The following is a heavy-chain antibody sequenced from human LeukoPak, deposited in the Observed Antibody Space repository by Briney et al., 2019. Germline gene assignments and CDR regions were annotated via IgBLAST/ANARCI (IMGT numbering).Heavy chain of an antibody. J-gene: IGHJ3*02. CDR3: ARYSGSYPHDAFDI. D-gene: IGHD1-26*01. CDR1: GGSISSYY. V-gene: IGHV4-59*01. Sequence: SETLFLTCTVSGGSISSYYWSWIRQPPGKGLEWIGYIYYSGRTSYNPSLKSRVTISVDTSKHHFSLKLSSVTAADTAVYYCARYSGSYPHDAFDIWGQGTMVTVSS. CDR2: IYYSGRT.